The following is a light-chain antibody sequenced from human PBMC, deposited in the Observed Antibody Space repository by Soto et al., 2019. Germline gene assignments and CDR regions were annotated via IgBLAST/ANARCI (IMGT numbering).Light chain of an antibody. CDR2: AAS. V-gene: IGKV1-39*01. Sequence: DIQMTQSPSSLSASVGDRVTITCRASQTISNSLNWYQQKPGKAPKYLIYAASSLQSGVPSRFSGSGSGTDFTLTISSLQAEDFAIYYCQQSYSTPFTFGPGTKVDIK. CDR1: QTISNS. J-gene: IGKJ3*01. CDR3: QQSYSTPFT.